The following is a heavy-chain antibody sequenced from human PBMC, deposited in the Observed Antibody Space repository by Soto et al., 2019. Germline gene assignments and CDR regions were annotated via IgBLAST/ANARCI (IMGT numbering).Heavy chain of an antibody. CDR3: ARLRITMIVVVITTFDY. J-gene: IGHJ4*02. CDR1: GGSISSSSYY. V-gene: IGHV4-39*01. D-gene: IGHD3-22*01. Sequence: KPSETLSLTCTVSGGSISSSSYYWGWIRQPPGKGLEWIGSIYYSGSTYYNPSLKSRVTISVDTSKNQFSLKLSSVTAADTAVYYCARLRITMIVVVITTFDYWGQGTLVTVSS. CDR2: IYYSGST.